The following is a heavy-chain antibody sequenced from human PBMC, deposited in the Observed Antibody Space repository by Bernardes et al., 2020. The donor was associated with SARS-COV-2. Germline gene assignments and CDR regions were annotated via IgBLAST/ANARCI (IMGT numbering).Heavy chain of an antibody. CDR2: IKQDGSEK. D-gene: IGHD3-10*01. J-gene: IGHJ4*02. V-gene: IGHV3-7*01. CDR3: ARDILTLYYYGSRSSYSGFAY. Sequence: GGSLRLSCAASGFTFSSYWMSWVRQAPGKGLEWVANIKQDGSEKDYVDSVKGRFTISRDNAKNSLYLQMNSLRVEDTAVYYCARDILTLYYYGSRSSYSGFAYWGQGTLVTVSS. CDR1: GFTFSSYW.